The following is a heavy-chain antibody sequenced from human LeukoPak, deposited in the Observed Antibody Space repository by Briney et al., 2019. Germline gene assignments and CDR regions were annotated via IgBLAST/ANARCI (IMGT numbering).Heavy chain of an antibody. Sequence: GGSLRLSCAASGFTFSTYWMTWVRQAPGKGLEWVANIKQDGSEKYYVDSVKGRFTISRDNAKNSLYLQMNSLRAEDTAVYYCARPDPNYYGSGSNLDWGQGTLVTVSS. CDR1: GFTFSTYW. D-gene: IGHD3-10*01. J-gene: IGHJ4*02. CDR3: ARPDPNYYGSGSNLD. CDR2: IKQDGSEK. V-gene: IGHV3-7*01.